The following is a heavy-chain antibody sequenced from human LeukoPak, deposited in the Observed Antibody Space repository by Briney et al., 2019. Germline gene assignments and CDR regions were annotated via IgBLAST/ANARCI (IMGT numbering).Heavy chain of an antibody. CDR3: AREEDNSDEYLREDY. V-gene: IGHV3-7*01. J-gene: IGHJ4*02. Sequence: GGSLRLSCVGSGFPFSSYWMSWVRRAPGKGPEWVANIKQDGSESYYVDSVKGRFTISRDNAKNSLYLQMNTLRAEDTAVYYCAREEDNSDEYLREDYWGQGTLVTVSS. CDR2: IKQDGSES. CDR1: GFPFSSYW. D-gene: IGHD1-26*01.